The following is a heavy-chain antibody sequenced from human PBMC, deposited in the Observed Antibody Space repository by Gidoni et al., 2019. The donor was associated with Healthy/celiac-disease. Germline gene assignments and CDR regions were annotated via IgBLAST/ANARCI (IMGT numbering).Heavy chain of an antibody. CDR1: GGSISSGGYY. Sequence: QVQLQESGPGLVKPSPTLSLTCTVSGGSISSGGYYWSWIRQHPGKGLEWIGYIYYSGSTYYNPSLKSRVTISVDTSKNQFSRKLSSVTAADTAVYYCASGYSSSWRRFDYWGQGTLVTVSS. J-gene: IGHJ4*02. D-gene: IGHD6-13*01. CDR3: ASGYSSSWRRFDY. V-gene: IGHV4-31*03. CDR2: IYYSGST.